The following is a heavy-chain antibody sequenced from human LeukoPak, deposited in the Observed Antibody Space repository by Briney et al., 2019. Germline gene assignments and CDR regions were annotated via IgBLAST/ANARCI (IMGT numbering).Heavy chain of an antibody. CDR1: GFTFSTYS. V-gene: IGHV3-21*01. CDR3: ASSGSGYNDY. Sequence: GGSLRLSCAASGFTFSTYSMNWVRQAPGKGLEWVSSIGSSSSYIYYADSVKGRFTISRDNAKNSLYLQMNSLRIEDTAVYYCASSGSGYNDYWGQGALVTVSS. D-gene: IGHD3-3*01. J-gene: IGHJ4*02. CDR2: IGSSSSYI.